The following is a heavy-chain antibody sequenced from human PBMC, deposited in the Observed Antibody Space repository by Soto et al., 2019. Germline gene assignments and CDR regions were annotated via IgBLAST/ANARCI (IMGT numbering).Heavy chain of an antibody. D-gene: IGHD3-16*01. Sequence: ASVKVSCKASGYTFTSYYMHWVRQAPGQGLEWMGIINPSGGSTSYAQKFQGRVTMTRDTSTSTVYMELSSLRSEDTAVYYCARDPGYEVRPAVSGMDVWGQGTTVTVSS. V-gene: IGHV1-46*01. CDR2: INPSGGST. J-gene: IGHJ6*02. CDR1: GYTFTSYY. CDR3: ARDPGYEVRPAVSGMDV.